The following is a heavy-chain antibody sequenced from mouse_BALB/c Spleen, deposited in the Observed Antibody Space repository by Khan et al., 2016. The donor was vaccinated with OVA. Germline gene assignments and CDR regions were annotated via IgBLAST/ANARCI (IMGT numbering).Heavy chain of an antibody. CDR3: ARNYDYDEGLAY. Sequence: QVQLQQSGPGLVQPSQSLSITCTVSGFSLTTYGVHWVRQSPGKGLEWLGVIWSGGTTDYSAAFISRLTIIKDNSKSQVFFKMNSLQANDTAIYYCARNYDYDEGLAYWGQGTLVTVSA. J-gene: IGHJ3*01. V-gene: IGHV2-2*02. CDR2: IWSGGTT. CDR1: GFSLTTYG. D-gene: IGHD2-4*01.